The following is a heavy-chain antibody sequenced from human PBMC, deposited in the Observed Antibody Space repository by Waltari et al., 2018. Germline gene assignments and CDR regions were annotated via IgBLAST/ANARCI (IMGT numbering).Heavy chain of an antibody. CDR3: ARGSSNFYGSYYHGLDV. CDR1: GFIFSDHY. J-gene: IGHJ6*02. CDR2: IRNRANSYTT. Sequence: EVQLVESGGGLVQPGGSLRLSCAASGFIFSDHYMDWVRQAPGKGLEWIGRIRNRANSYTTLYSVSVKGRFTVSRDDSNNSLYLQMNSLKSDDTAVYFCARGSSNFYGSYYHGLDVWGQGTTVTVSS. D-gene: IGHD3-10*01. V-gene: IGHV3-72*01.